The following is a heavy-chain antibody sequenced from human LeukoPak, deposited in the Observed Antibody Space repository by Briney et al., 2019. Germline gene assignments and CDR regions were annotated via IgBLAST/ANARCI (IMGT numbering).Heavy chain of an antibody. J-gene: IGHJ4*02. Sequence: PGGSLRLSCAASGFTFSSYSMNWVRQAPGKGLEWVSSISSSSSYIYYVDSVKGRFTISRDNAKNSLYLQMNSLRAEDTAVYYCARGRGPFDYWGQGTLVTVSS. CDR1: GFTFSSYS. CDR3: ARGRGPFDY. CDR2: ISSSSSYI. V-gene: IGHV3-21*01.